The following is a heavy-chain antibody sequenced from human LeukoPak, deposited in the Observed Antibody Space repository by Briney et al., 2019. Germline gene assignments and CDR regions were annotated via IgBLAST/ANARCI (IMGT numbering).Heavy chain of an antibody. CDR2: ISTYNGNT. CDR3: ARDADGVVVTPPGTFDI. J-gene: IGHJ3*02. CDR1: GYIFSNYG. Sequence: ASVKVSCKASGYIFSNYGISWVRQAPGQGLEGVGWISTYNGNTDYAQKVQGRVTMTTDTSTSTVYMELRSLRSDDTAIYYCARDADGVVVTPPGTFDIWGQGTRVTVSS. D-gene: IGHD4-23*01. V-gene: IGHV1-18*01.